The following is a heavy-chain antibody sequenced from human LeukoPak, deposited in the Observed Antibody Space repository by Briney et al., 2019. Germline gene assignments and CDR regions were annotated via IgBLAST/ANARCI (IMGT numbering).Heavy chain of an antibody. J-gene: IGHJ4*02. CDR2: ISSSSSYI. CDR3: ARSEDIVVVPAAPTYFDY. Sequence: PGRSLRLSCAASGFTFSSYSVNWVRQAPGKGLEWVSSISSSSSYIYYADSVKGRFTISRDNAKNSLYLQMNSLRAEDTAVYYCARSEDIVVVPAAPTYFDYWGQGTLVTVSS. V-gene: IGHV3-21*01. CDR1: GFTFSSYS. D-gene: IGHD2-2*01.